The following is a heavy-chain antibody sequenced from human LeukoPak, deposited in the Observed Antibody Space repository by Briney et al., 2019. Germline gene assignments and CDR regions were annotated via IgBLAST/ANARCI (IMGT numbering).Heavy chain of an antibody. CDR3: AKGVAVASPYYFDY. Sequence: QTGGSLRLSCAASGFTFSSYAMSWVCQAPGKGLEWVSPISGSGSSTYYADSVKGRFTISRDNSKNTLYLQMNSLRAEDTAAYYCAKGVAVASPYYFDYWCQGTLVTVSS. J-gene: IGHJ4*02. CDR2: ISGSGSST. V-gene: IGHV3-23*01. CDR1: GFTFSSYA. D-gene: IGHD6-19*01.